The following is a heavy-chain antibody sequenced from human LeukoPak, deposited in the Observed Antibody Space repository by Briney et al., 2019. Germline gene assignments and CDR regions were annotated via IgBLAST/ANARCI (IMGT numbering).Heavy chain of an antibody. CDR3: ARDNYDILTGYDDY. Sequence: PGGSLRLSCAASGFTVSSNYMSWVRQAPGEGLEWVSVIYSGGSTYYADSVKGRFTISRDNSKNTLYLQMNSLRAEDTAVYYCARDNYDILTGYDDYWGQGTLVTVSS. J-gene: IGHJ4*02. V-gene: IGHV3-53*01. CDR1: GFTVSSNY. CDR2: IYSGGST. D-gene: IGHD3-9*01.